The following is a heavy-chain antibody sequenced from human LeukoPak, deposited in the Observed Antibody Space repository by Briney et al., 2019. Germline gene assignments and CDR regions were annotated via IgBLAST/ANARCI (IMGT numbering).Heavy chain of an antibody. CDR1: GGSISNYY. Sequence: SETLSLTCTVSGGSISNYYWSWIRQPPGKGLEWIGYIFYSGSTNLNPSLRSRVTISVDTSENQISLKLRSVSAADTAVYYCARGWGYFDYWGQGTLVTVSS. J-gene: IGHJ4*02. V-gene: IGHV4-59*12. CDR3: ARGWGYFDY. D-gene: IGHD1-26*01. CDR2: IFYSGST.